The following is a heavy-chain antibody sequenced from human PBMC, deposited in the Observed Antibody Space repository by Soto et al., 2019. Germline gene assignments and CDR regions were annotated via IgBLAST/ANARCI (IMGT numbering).Heavy chain of an antibody. CDR3: ARDRHDSRRWYYHFDY. CDR1: GFTFSSYG. Sequence: QVQLVESGGGVVQPGRSLRLSCAASGFTFSSYGMHWVRQAPGKGLEWVAVIWYDGSNKYYADSVKGRFTISRDNSKKTLDLQMNSLRAEDTAVYYCARDRHDSRRWYYHFDYWGQGTLVTVSS. J-gene: IGHJ4*02. V-gene: IGHV3-33*01. CDR2: IWYDGSNK. D-gene: IGHD6-13*01.